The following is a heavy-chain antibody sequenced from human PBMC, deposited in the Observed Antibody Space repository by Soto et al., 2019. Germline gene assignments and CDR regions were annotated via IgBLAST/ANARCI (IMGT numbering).Heavy chain of an antibody. CDR1: GGCVSVYY. CDR3: ARAGTTTVISNWFDP. Sequence: SESLDLTCAVYGGCVSVYYWSWIRQPPGKGLEWIGEINHSGSTNYNPSLKSRVTISVDTSKNQFSLKLSSVTAADTAVYYCARAGTTTVISNWFDPWGQGTLVTVSS. V-gene: IGHV4-34*01. CDR2: INHSGST. D-gene: IGHD4-4*01. J-gene: IGHJ5*02.